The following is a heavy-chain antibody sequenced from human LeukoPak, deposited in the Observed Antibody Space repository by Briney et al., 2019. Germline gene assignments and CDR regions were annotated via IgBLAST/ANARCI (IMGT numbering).Heavy chain of an antibody. Sequence: GGSLRLSCAASGFTFSSYAMHWVRQAPGKGLQWVAVISYAGSNKYYADSVKGRFTISRDNSKNTLYLQMNSLRAEDTAVYYCAKGGYHGNAPGYWGQGTLVTVSS. D-gene: IGHD4-23*01. CDR1: GFTFSSYA. CDR2: ISYAGSNK. J-gene: IGHJ4*02. V-gene: IGHV3-30*04. CDR3: AKGGYHGNAPGY.